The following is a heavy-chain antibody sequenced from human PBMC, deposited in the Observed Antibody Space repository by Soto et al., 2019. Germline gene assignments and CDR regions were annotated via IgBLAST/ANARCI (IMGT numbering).Heavy chain of an antibody. CDR2: IIPIFGTA. Sequence: QVQLVQSGAEVKKPGSSVKVSCKASGGTFSSYAISWVRQAPGQGLEWMGGIIPIFGTANYAQKFQGRVTITADKTTSTAYMELSSLRSEDTAVYYCARESPSYYDIVTGSYGMDVWGQGTTVTVSS. CDR3: ARESPSYYDIVTGSYGMDV. CDR1: GGTFSSYA. J-gene: IGHJ6*02. V-gene: IGHV1-69*06. D-gene: IGHD3-9*01.